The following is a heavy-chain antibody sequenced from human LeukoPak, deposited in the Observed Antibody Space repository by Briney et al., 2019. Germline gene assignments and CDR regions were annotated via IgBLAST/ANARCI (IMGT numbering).Heavy chain of an antibody. CDR1: GDSVSRSDSY. Sequence: SETLSLTCSVSGDSVSRSDSYWDWIRQPPGKGLEWIGTIYHSGRAYYSPSLKSRVTMSVDPSNNQFSLNLRSVTAADTAVYYCARRRYYDGSGYLEWGQGTLLSVSS. V-gene: IGHV4-39*01. J-gene: IGHJ1*01. CDR3: ARRRYYDGSGYLE. D-gene: IGHD3-22*01. CDR2: IYHSGRA.